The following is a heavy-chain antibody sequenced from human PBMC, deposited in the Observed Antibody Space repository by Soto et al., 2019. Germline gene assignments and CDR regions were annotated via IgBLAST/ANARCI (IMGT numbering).Heavy chain of an antibody. CDR3: ARPNYSSGYRNFDY. D-gene: IGHD3-22*01. CDR2: IYPGDSDT. V-gene: IGHV5-51*01. CDR1: GDNCTGYW. J-gene: IGHJ4*02. Sequence: ISWKGAGDNCTGYWSGWVRKMHGKGLEWMGIIYPGDSDTRYSPSFQGQVTISADKSISTAYLQWSSLKASDTAMYYCARPNYSSGYRNFDYWGQGTLVPVSS.